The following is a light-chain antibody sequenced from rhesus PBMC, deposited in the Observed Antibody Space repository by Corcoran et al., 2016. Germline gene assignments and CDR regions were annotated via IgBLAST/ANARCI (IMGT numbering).Light chain of an antibody. Sequence: DIQMTQSPSSLSASVGDTVTITCRASQSISSWLAWYQQKPGKAPALLFYKASSLQSGVPSRFSGGGSGTDFTLTISSLQSEDFTTYYCQQYSSSPWTFGQGTKVEIK. CDR2: KAS. V-gene: IGKV1-22*01. CDR1: QSISSW. CDR3: QQYSSSPWT. J-gene: IGKJ1*01.